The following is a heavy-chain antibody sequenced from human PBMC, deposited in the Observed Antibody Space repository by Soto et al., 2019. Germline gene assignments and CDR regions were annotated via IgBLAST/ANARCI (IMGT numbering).Heavy chain of an antibody. V-gene: IGHV4-34*01. CDR3: ARGDYASGTFPIDY. CDR2: INHSGST. Sequence: SETLSLTCAVYGGSFSGYYWSWIRQPPGKGLEWIGEINHSGSTNYNPSPKSRVTISVDTSKNQFSLKLSSVTAADTVVYYCARGDYASGTFPIDYWGQGKLVTVSS. J-gene: IGHJ4*02. D-gene: IGHD3-10*01. CDR1: GGSFSGYY.